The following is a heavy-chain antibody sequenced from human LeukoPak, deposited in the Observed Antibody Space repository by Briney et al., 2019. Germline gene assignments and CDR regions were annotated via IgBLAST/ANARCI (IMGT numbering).Heavy chain of an antibody. V-gene: IGHV3-7*04. D-gene: IGHD5-24*01. J-gene: IGHJ4*02. CDR1: AFIFSGHW. CDR3: ARGGNSSWDY. CDR2: IKEDGSER. Sequence: PGGSLRLSCEGSAFIFSGHWMNWVRQTPGKGLEWVASIKEDGSERQYVDSVKGRFSISRDNTKGSLFLQLNSLRVEDTAVYYCARGGNSSWDYWGQGALVTVSS.